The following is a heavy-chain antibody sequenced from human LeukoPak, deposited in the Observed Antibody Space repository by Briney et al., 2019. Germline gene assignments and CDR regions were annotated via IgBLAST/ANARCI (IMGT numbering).Heavy chain of an antibody. D-gene: IGHD1-26*01. CDR3: AIDRNSGSYSDAFNI. CDR2: FNPNSGGT. J-gene: IGHJ3*02. CDR1: GYTFTAYY. V-gene: IGHV1-2*06. Sequence: GASVKVSCXASGYTFTAYYLHWVRLAPGQGLEWMGRFNPNSGGTNYAQRFQGRVTMTRDTSITTAYMELSRLTSDDTAVYYCAIDRNSGSYSDAFNIWGQGTMVTVSS.